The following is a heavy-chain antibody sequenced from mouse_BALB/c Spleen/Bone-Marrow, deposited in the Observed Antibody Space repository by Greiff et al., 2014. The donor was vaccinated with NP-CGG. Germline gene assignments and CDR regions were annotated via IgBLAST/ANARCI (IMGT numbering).Heavy chain of an antibody. D-gene: IGHD2-4*01. J-gene: IGHJ4*01. Sequence: VQLQQSGAELVRPGTSVKVSCKASGYAFTNYWIEWVKQRPGQGLEWIGVINPGSGGVNYNEKFEGKATLTADKSSSTAYIRLSSLTSDDSAVYFCSREITRYAVDYWGQGTSVTVSS. V-gene: IGHV1-54*01. CDR3: SREITRYAVDY. CDR1: GYAFTNYW. CDR2: INPGSGGV.